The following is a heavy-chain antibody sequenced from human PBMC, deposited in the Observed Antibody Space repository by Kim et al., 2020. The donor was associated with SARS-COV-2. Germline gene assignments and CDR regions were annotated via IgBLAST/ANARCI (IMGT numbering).Heavy chain of an antibody. D-gene: IGHD6-6*01. V-gene: IGHV4-39*01. J-gene: IGHJ4*02. Sequence: PSLKGRVTISVDTSKNQFSLKLSSVTAADTAVYYCARRSSSSSSSPLFDYWGQGTLVTVSS. CDR3: ARRSSSSSSSPLFDY.